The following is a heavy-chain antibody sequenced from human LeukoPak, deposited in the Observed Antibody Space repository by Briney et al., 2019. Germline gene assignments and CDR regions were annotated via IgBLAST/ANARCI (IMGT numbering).Heavy chain of an antibody. CDR1: GASISSYY. J-gene: IGHJ4*02. Sequence: SETLSLTCTVSGASISSYYWSWIRQPPGKGLQWIGYIYYSGSSNYNPSLKSRVTISVDTSKNQFSLKLSSVTAADTAVYYCARSYCSGGSCYSGYWGQGTLVTVSS. D-gene: IGHD2-15*01. CDR3: ARSYCSGGSCYSGY. V-gene: IGHV4-59*01. CDR2: IYYSGSS.